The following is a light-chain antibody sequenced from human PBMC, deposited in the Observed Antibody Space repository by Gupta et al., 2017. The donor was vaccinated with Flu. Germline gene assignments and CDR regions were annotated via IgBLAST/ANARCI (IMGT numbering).Light chain of an antibody. V-gene: IGLV1-40*01. CDR1: SSNIGAPYD. CDR3: QSYDSSLSGWV. J-gene: IGLJ3*02. CDR2: RNN. Sequence: QSLLAQPPSVSGAPGQRVTISCTGGSSNIGAPYDVHWYQQLPGTAPKLLIYRNNNRPSGVPDRFSASKSGASASLDISGLQAEDEADYYCQSYDSSLSGWVFGGGTKLTVL.